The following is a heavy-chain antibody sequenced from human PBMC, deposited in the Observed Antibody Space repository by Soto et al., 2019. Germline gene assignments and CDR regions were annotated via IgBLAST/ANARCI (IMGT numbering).Heavy chain of an antibody. D-gene: IGHD3-22*01. CDR2: IYYSGST. Sequence: QVQLQESGPGLVKPSQTLSLTCTVSGGSISSGGYYWSWIRQHPGKGLEWIGYIYYSGSTYYNPSLKSRVTISVDTSKNQFSLKLRSVTAADTAVYYCARDTYDSSGDPYFDYWGQGTLVTVSS. V-gene: IGHV4-31*03. J-gene: IGHJ4*02. CDR3: ARDTYDSSGDPYFDY. CDR1: GGSISSGGYY.